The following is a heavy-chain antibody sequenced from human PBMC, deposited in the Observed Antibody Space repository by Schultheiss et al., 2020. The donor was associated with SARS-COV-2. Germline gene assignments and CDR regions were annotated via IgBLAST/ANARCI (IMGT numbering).Heavy chain of an antibody. D-gene: IGHD2-2*01. Sequence: SVKVSCKASGGTFSSYAISWVRQAPGQGLEWMGGIIPIFGTANYAQKFQGRVTMTEDTSTDTAYMELSSLRSEDTAVYYCATDRSENCSSTSCTFPRDYYYGMDVWGQGTTVTVSS. J-gene: IGHJ6*02. CDR1: GGTFSSYA. CDR3: ATDRSENCSSTSCTFPRDYYYGMDV. CDR2: IIPIFGTA. V-gene: IGHV1-69*06.